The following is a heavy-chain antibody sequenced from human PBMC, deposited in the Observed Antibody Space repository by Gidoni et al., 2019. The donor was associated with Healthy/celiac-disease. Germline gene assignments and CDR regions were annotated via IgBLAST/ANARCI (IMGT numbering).Heavy chain of an antibody. J-gene: IGHJ4*02. D-gene: IGHD3-3*01. CDR3: AKAPGYDFWSGYHFDY. CDR1: GFTFSSYA. CDR2: ISGSGGST. Sequence: EVQLLESGGGLVQHGGSLRISCAASGFTFSSYAMSWVRQAPGKGLEWVSAISGSGGSTYYAASVKGRFTISRDNSKNTLYLQMNSLRAEDTAVYYCAKAPGYDFWSGYHFDYWGQGTLVTVSS. V-gene: IGHV3-23*01.